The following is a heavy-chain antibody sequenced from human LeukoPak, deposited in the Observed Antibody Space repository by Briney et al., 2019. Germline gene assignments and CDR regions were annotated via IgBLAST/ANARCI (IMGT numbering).Heavy chain of an antibody. D-gene: IGHD3-16*02. CDR3: ARDSPNYIWGSYRTRDV. Sequence: ASVKLSCNASGYTFTNYGISWVRQAPGQELEWMGRISAYNGNTNYAQKFQGRVTMTTDTSTSTASMELRSLRSDDTAVYYCARDSPNYIWGSYRTRDVWGQGTTVLVSS. V-gene: IGHV1-18*01. J-gene: IGHJ6*02. CDR1: GYTFTNYG. CDR2: ISAYNGNT.